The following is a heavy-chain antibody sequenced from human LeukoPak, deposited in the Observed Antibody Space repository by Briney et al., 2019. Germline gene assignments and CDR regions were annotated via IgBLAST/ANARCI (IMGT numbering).Heavy chain of an antibody. V-gene: IGHV3-23*01. CDR1: GFTFSSYA. Sequence: PGGSLRLSCAASGFTFSSYAMSWVRQAPGKGLEWVSAISGSGGSTSYADSVKGRFTISRDNSKNTLYLQMNSLRAEDTAVYYCAKDIRRDYYDSSGYYPDAFDIWGQGTMVTVSS. D-gene: IGHD3-22*01. CDR2: ISGSGGST. J-gene: IGHJ3*02. CDR3: AKDIRRDYYDSSGYYPDAFDI.